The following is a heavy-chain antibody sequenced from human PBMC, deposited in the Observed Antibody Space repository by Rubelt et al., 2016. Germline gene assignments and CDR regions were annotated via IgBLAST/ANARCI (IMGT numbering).Heavy chain of an antibody. CDR1: GYTFTSYA. J-gene: IGHJ4*02. CDR2: INTNTGNP. V-gene: IGHV7-4-1*02. D-gene: IGHD6-13*01. CDR3: ARVIAAAGRDGNYFDY. Sequence: QVQLVQSGSELKKPGASVKVSCKASGYTFTSYAMNWVRQAPGQGLEWMGWINTNTGNPTYAQGFTGRCVFALDTSVSTAYLQISSLKAEDTAVYYCARVIAAAGRDGNYFDYWGQGTLVTVSS.